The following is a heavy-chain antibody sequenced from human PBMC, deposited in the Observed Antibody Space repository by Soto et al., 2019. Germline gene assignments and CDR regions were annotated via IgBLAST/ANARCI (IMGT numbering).Heavy chain of an antibody. CDR3: ARLATCDYSNHDTTRGYYYGMDV. Sequence: GESLKISWKGSGYSFTSYWIGWVRQMPGKGLEWMGIIYPGDSDTRYSPSFQGQVTISADKSISTADLQWSSLKASDTAMYYCARLATCDYSNHDTTRGYYYGMDVWGQGTTVTVSS. CDR2: IYPGDSDT. CDR1: GYSFTSYW. V-gene: IGHV5-51*01. D-gene: IGHD4-4*01. J-gene: IGHJ6*02.